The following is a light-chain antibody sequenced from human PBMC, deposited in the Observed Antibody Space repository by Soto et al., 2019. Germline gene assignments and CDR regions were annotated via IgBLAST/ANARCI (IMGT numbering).Light chain of an antibody. Sequence: QSVLTQPPSASGTPGQRVTISCSGSSSNIGSNYVYWYQQLPGTAPKLLIYRNNKRPSGVPDRFSGSKSGNTASLTVSGLQAEDEADYYCSSYAGNKNVFGTGTKVTVL. J-gene: IGLJ1*01. CDR3: SSYAGNKNV. CDR1: SSNIGSNY. CDR2: RNN. V-gene: IGLV1-47*01.